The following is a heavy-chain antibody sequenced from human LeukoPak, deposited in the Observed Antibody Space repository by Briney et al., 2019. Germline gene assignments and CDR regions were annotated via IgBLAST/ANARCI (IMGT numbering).Heavy chain of an antibody. D-gene: IGHD1-26*01. CDR2: ISGSGDST. J-gene: IGHJ5*02. CDR3: AKDMVGALDNWFDP. V-gene: IGHV3-23*01. Sequence: PSETLSLTCTVSGGSISSSSYYWGWVRQAPGKGLEWVSTISGSGDSTYYADSVKGRFTISRDNSKNTLYLQMNSLRAEDTAVYYCAKDMVGALDNWFDPWGQGTLVSVSS. CDR1: GGSISSSSYY.